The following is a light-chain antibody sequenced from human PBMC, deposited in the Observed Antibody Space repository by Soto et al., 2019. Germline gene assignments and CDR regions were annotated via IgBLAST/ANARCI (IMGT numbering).Light chain of an antibody. V-gene: IGLV2-14*01. CDR2: DVS. Sequence: QSALTQPASVSGSPGQSITISCTGPSSDVGGYNYVSWYQQHPGKAPKLMIDDVSNRPSGVSNRFSGSKSGNTASLNISGLQAEDEADYYCSSYTSSRYVFGTGTKVTVL. CDR1: SSDVGGYNY. CDR3: SSYTSSRYV. J-gene: IGLJ1*01.